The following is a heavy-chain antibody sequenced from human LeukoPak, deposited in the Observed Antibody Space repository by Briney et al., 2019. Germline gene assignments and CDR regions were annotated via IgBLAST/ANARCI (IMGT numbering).Heavy chain of an antibody. V-gene: IGHV3-21*01. CDR2: ISSSSSYI. CDR1: GFTFSSYS. Sequence: GGSLRLSCAASGFTFSSYSMNWVRQAPGKGLEWVSSISSSSSYIYYADSVKGRFTISRDNAKNSLYLQMNSLRAEDTAVYYCARALTTLTYEGYWGQGTLVTVSS. J-gene: IGHJ4*02. CDR3: ARALTTLTYEGY. D-gene: IGHD1-1*01.